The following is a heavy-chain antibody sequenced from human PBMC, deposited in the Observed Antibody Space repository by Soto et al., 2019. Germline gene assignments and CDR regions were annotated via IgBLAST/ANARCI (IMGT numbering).Heavy chain of an antibody. CDR1: GGSFSGYY. V-gene: IGHV4-34*02. CDR2: INHSGST. CDR3: GSPGYVDY. J-gene: IGHJ4*02. Sequence: QVQLQQWGAGLLKPSETLSLTCAVYGGSFSGYYWSWIRQPPGKGLEWIGEINHSGSTHYNPSLKSRVTISVDTSKKQFSLKLSSVTATATAVYYCGSPGYVDYWGQGTLVTVSS. D-gene: IGHD2-2*01.